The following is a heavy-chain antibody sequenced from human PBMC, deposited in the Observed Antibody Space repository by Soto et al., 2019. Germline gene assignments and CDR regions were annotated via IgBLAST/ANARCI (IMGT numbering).Heavy chain of an antibody. J-gene: IGHJ3*02. Sequence: ASVKVSCKASGYTFTSYDMHWVRQAPGQGLEWMGWINPNSGGTNYAQKFQGWVTMTRDTSISTAYMELSRLRSDDTAVYYCAGEVYYDSSGYYYVHAFDIWGQGTMVTVSS. D-gene: IGHD3-22*01. CDR3: AGEVYYDSSGYYYVHAFDI. V-gene: IGHV1-2*04. CDR1: GYTFTSYD. CDR2: INPNSGGT.